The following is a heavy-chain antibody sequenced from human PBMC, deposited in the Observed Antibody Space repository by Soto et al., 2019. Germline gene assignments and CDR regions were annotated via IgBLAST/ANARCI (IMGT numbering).Heavy chain of an antibody. V-gene: IGHV3-11*05. CDR1: GFTFSGYY. CDR2: TSSSSTYT. D-gene: IGHD5-18*01. J-gene: IGHJ4*02. Sequence: GGSLRLYCVASGFTFSGYYMSWIRQAPGKGPEWVSYTSSSSTYTSYADSVRDRFFISRDNAKNSLYLQMNSLRAEDTAVYYCARVGRDGYNYGAWFDFWGQGTLVTVSS. CDR3: ARVGRDGYNYGAWFDF.